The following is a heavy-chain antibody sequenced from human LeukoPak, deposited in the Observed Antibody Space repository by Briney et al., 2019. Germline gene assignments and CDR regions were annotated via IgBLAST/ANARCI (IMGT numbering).Heavy chain of an antibody. CDR3: AKDLCSETSCSSRGIDY. D-gene: IGHD2-15*01. J-gene: IGHJ4*02. CDR1: GFTFSTYV. V-gene: IGHV3-30*18. Sequence: GGSLRLSCAASGFTFSTYVMHWVRQVPGKGLEWVAVKDYCADSVKGRFTASKDNSKSTLYLQMNSLRAEDTAIYYCAKDLCSETSCSSRGIDYWGQGTLVTVSS. CDR2: KD.